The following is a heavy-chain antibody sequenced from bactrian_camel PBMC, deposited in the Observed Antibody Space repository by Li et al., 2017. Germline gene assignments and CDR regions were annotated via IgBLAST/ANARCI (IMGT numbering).Heavy chain of an antibody. D-gene: IGHD7*01. CDR2: IDSDGTT. V-gene: IGHV3S63*01. CDR1: GSTIDQLC. Sequence: HVQLVESGGGSVQAGESLKLSCVVSGSTIDQLCLSWFREVSGEEREGVARIDSDGTTRYADSVKGRFTISKDYAKNTLYLEMISLEPEDTGMYYCAFEIQPRVGGLDYSQGAPMAPLCPTQGYWGQGTQVTVS. J-gene: IGHJ4*01. CDR3: AFEIQPRVGGLDYSQGAPMAPLCPTQGY.